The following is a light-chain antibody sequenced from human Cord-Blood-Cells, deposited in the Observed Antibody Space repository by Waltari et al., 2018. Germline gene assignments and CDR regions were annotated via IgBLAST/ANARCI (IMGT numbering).Light chain of an antibody. V-gene: IGKV1-12*01. CDR3: QQANSFPWT. Sequence: DIQRTQSPSSVSASVGHSVTLTCRASQGISSWLAWYQQKPGKAPKLLIYAASSLQSGVPSRFCGSGSGTNVTLTISSRQPEDYATYYCQQANSFPWTFGQGTKVEIK. CDR2: AAS. J-gene: IGKJ1*01. CDR1: QGISSW.